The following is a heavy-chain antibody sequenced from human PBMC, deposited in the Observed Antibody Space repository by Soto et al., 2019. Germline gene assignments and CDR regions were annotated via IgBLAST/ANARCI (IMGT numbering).Heavy chain of an antibody. CDR2: IYGTGST. V-gene: IGHV4-59*12. Sequence: PSETLSLTCTVSGSSISSYYWSWIRQPPGKGLEWIGYIYGTGSTNYNPSLKSRVTISADKPKNQFSLKLSSVTAADTAVYYCARDPNYYGSGILWGQGTLVTVSS. CDR1: GSSISSYY. CDR3: ARDPNYYGSGIL. J-gene: IGHJ4*02. D-gene: IGHD3-10*01.